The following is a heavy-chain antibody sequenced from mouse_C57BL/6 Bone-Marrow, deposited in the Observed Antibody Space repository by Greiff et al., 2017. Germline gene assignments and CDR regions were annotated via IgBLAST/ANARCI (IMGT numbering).Heavy chain of an antibody. J-gene: IGHJ1*03. CDR2: ISSGGDYI. V-gene: IGHV5-9-1*02. Sequence: EVKVEESGEGLVKPGGSLKLSCAASGFTFSSYAMSWVRQTPEKRLEWVAYISSGGDYIYYADTVKGRFTISRDNARNTLYLQMSSLKSEDTAMYYCTREKVYYDYFDVWGTGTTVTVSS. D-gene: IGHD2-4*01. CDR3: TREKVYYDYFDV. CDR1: GFTFSSYA.